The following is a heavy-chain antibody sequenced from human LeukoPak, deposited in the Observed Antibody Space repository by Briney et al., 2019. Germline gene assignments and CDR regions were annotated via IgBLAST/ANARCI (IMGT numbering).Heavy chain of an antibody. V-gene: IGHV1-69*05. CDR2: IIPIFGTA. CDR1: GGTFSSYA. J-gene: IGHJ4*02. D-gene: IGHD3-10*01. Sequence: SVKVSCKASGGTFSSYAISWVRQAPGQGLEWMGRIIPIFGTANYAQKFQGRVTITTDESTSTAYMELSSLRSEDTAVYYCARVSGYGSGSYYKKGKYYFDYWGQGTLVTVSS. CDR3: ARVSGYGSGSYYKKGKYYFDY.